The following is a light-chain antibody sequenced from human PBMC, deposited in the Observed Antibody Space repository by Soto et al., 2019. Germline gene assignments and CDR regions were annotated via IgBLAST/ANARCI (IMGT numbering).Light chain of an antibody. CDR2: QVS. CDR3: SSYTSSNTFYV. V-gene: IGLV2-14*01. Sequence: QSALTQPASVSGSPGQSITISCTGTSSDVGGYYYVSWYQHHPGKAPKLMIYQVSNRPSGVSNRFSGSKSGNTASLTISGLQAEDEADYYCSSYTSSNTFYVFGTGTKPTVL. J-gene: IGLJ1*01. CDR1: SSDVGGYYY.